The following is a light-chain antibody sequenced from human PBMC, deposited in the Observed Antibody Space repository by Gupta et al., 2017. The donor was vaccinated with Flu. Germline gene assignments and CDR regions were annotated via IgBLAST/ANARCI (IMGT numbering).Light chain of an antibody. J-gene: IGKJ4*01. CDR2: ATS. CDR1: QGIGSE. V-gene: IGKV1-27*01. Sequence: DTQMTQSPSSLSASIGDRVTITCRASQGIGSELAWYQQKQGKLPKLLIYATSTLQSGVPSRFSGGGYGTDFTLTISSLQPEDGATYYCQRYDGAPLTFGGGTXVEIK. CDR3: QRYDGAPLT.